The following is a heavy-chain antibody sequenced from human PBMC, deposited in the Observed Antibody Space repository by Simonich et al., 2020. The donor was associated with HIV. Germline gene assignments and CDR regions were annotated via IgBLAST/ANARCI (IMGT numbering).Heavy chain of an antibody. V-gene: IGHV4-39*01. Sequence: QVQLQESGPGLVKPSETLSLTCTVSGGSISSSSYYWGWIRQPPGKGLEWIGGIYYSGSTYYNPSLRSRVTISVDTSKNQFSLKLSSVTAADTAVYYCARLLILFGGYYFDYWGQGTLVTVSS. CDR1: GGSISSSSYY. J-gene: IGHJ4*02. CDR3: ARLLILFGGYYFDY. D-gene: IGHD3-16*01. CDR2: IYYSGST.